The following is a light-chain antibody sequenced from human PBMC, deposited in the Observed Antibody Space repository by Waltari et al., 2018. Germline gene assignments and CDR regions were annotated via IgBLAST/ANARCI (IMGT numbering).Light chain of an antibody. CDR2: HDT. J-gene: IGLJ2*01. CDR1: KLGDKY. V-gene: IGLV3-1*01. CDR3: QAWDTSTGV. Sequence: SYEVTQPPSVSVSPGQTASITCSGDKLGDKYVCWYQQKPGQSPVLVIYHDTKRPSGIPERFSGSNSGNTATRTISGTQAMDEADYYCQAWDTSTGVFGGGTRLTVL.